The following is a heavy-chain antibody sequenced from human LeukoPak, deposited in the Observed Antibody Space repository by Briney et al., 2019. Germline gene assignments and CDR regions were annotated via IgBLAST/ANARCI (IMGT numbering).Heavy chain of an antibody. CDR3: ARVSLRFGELLGPLVNTANWFDP. Sequence: SVKVSCKASGGTFSSYAISWVRQAPGQGLEWMGGIIPIFGTANYAQKFQGRVTITTDESTSTAYMELSSLRSGDTAVYYCARVSLRFGELLGPLVNTANWFDPWSQGTLVTVSS. CDR2: IIPIFGTA. D-gene: IGHD3-10*01. J-gene: IGHJ5*02. CDR1: GGTFSSYA. V-gene: IGHV1-69*05.